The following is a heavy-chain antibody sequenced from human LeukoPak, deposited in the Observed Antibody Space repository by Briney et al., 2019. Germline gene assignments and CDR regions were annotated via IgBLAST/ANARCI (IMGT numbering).Heavy chain of an antibody. Sequence: SVKVSCKASGGTFSSYAISWVRQAPGQGLEWMGRIIPIFGTANYAQKFQGRVTITTDESTSTAYMELSSLRSEDTAVYYCARGRCSSTSCYLNYYYYIDVWGKGTTVTVSS. CDR1: GGTFSSYA. D-gene: IGHD2-2*01. CDR3: ARGRCSSTSCYLNYYYYIDV. CDR2: IIPIFGTA. J-gene: IGHJ6*03. V-gene: IGHV1-69*05.